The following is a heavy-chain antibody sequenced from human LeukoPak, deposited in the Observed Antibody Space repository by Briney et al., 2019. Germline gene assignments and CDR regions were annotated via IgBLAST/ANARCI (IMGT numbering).Heavy chain of an antibody. D-gene: IGHD4-23*01. V-gene: IGHV1-46*01. CDR2: INPSGGST. CDR1: GYTFTSYY. J-gene: IGHJ4*02. CDR3: ARDLPFYDYGGNTGPDH. Sequence: GASVKVSCKASGYTFTSYYMHWVRQAPGQGLEWMGIINPSGGSTSYAQKFQGRVTMTRDMSTSTVYMELSSLRSEDTAVYYCARDLPFYDYGGNTGPDHWGQGTLVTVSS.